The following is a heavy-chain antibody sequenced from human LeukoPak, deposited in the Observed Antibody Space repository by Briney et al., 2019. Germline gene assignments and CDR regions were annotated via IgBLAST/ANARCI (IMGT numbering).Heavy chain of an antibody. CDR1: GVTVCSNY. V-gene: IGHV3-53*01. CDR3: ARAPYRDV. J-gene: IGHJ6*03. CDR2: IYSIDT. Sequence: PGGSLRLSCAASGVTVCSNYMSWVRQAPGKGLEWGSVIYSIDTYYADSVNGRFTISRDNSKNTLYLQMSSLRVEDTAVYYCARAPYRDVWGKGTTVSVPS.